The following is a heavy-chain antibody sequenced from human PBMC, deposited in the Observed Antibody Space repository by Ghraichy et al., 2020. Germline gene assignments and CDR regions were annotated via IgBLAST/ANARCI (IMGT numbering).Heavy chain of an antibody. Sequence: SETLSLTCAVYGGSFSGYSWNWIRQPPGKGLEWIGEINPSGFTNYNPSLKSRITMSVDTSKNQFSLKLSSVTAADTAMYYCARDQGGGRWGQGTLVTVSS. D-gene: IGHD1-26*01. CDR2: INPSGFT. J-gene: IGHJ4*02. V-gene: IGHV4-34*10. CDR1: GGSFSGYS. CDR3: ARDQGGGR.